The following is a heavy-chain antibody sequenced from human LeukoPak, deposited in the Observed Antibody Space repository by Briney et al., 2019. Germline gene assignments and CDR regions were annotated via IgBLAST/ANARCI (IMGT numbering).Heavy chain of an antibody. J-gene: IGHJ4*02. D-gene: IGHD3-22*01. V-gene: IGHV3-21*01. CDR2: ISSSSSYI. CDR3: ARDLYYYDSSGPFDY. Sequence: PGGSLRLSCAVSGFTFSSYSMNWVRQAPGKGLEWVSSISSSSSYIYYADSVKGRFTISRDNAKNSLYLQMNSLRAEDTAVYYCARDLYYYDSSGPFDYWGQGTLVTVSS. CDR1: GFTFSSYS.